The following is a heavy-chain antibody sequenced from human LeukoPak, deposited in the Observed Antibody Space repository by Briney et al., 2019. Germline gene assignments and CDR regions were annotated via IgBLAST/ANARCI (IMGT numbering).Heavy chain of an antibody. J-gene: IGHJ4*02. CDR2: INPSGGST. V-gene: IGHV1-46*01. D-gene: IGHD3-22*01. Sequence: GSSVKVSCEASGYTFTSYYMHWVRQAPGQGLEWMGIINPSGGSTSYAQKFQGRVTMTRDTSTSTVYMELSSLRSEDTAVYYCARRVPYYYDSSGPSPFDYWGQGTLVTVSS. CDR1: GYTFTSYY. CDR3: ARRVPYYYDSSGPSPFDY.